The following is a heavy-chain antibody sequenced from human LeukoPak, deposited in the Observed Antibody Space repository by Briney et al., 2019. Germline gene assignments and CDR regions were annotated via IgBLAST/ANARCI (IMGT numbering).Heavy chain of an antibody. V-gene: IGHV4-59*01. CDR2: IYYSGTT. CDR1: GGSISSYY. Sequence: SETLSLTCTVSGGSISSYYWSWIRQPPGEGLEWIGYIYYSGTTNYNPSLKSRVTISVDTSKNQFSLKLSSVTAADTAVYYCARGVYIAAAQYGYWGQGTLITVSS. J-gene: IGHJ4*02. CDR3: ARGVYIAAAQYGY. D-gene: IGHD6-13*01.